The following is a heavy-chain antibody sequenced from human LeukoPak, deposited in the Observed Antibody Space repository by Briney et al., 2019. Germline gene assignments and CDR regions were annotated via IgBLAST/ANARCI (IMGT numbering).Heavy chain of an antibody. CDR2: FNPIFGSA. CDR3: ARDFGSGVFDL. D-gene: IGHD3-10*01. Sequence: SVKVSCKASGGAFGTYGITWVRQALGQGLEWMGGFNPIFGSAQYAQKFQGRVTITMDVSARTVYMELSSLRSEDTTIYYCARDFGSGVFDLWGQGTLVTVSA. V-gene: IGHV1-69*05. J-gene: IGHJ5*02. CDR1: GGAFGTYG.